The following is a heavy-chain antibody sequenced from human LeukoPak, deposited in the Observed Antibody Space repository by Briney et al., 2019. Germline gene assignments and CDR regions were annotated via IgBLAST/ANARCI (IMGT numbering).Heavy chain of an antibody. CDR1: GFTFSSSA. CDR3: AKFEFGF. D-gene: IGHD3-16*01. V-gene: IGHV3-23*01. CDR2: ISGSGGST. J-gene: IGHJ4*02. Sequence: GGSLRLSCAASGFTFSSSAMSWVRQAPGKGLEWVSGISGSGGSTFYADSVKGRFTISRDNSKNTLYLQMNSLRDEDTAVYYCAKFEFGFWGQGTLVTVSS.